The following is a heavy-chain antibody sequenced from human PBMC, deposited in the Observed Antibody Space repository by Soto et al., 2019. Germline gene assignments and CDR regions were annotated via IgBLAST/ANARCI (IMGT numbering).Heavy chain of an antibody. CDR1: GGSISSYY. CDR3: ARHQRIGGLDV. Sequence: QVQLQESGPGLVKPSETLSLTCNVSGGSISSYYWSWIRQPPGKGLEWIGYIYYSGSTNYNPSLKSRLTISVDTSKNQFSLMLSSVTAADTAVYYCARHQRIGGLDVWGQGTTVTVSS. V-gene: IGHV4-59*01. J-gene: IGHJ6*02. D-gene: IGHD3-16*01. CDR2: IYYSGST.